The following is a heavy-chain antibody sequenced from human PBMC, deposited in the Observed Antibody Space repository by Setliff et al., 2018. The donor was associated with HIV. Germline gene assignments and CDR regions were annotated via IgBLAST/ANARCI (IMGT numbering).Heavy chain of an antibody. V-gene: IGHV1-18*01. CDR2: ISAYNGNT. CDR1: GYTLTELS. CDR3: ARDPGPTKFLEWPAYFVT. J-gene: IGHJ4*02. Sequence: ASVKVSCKVSGYTLTELSRHWVRQAPGKGLEWMGWISAYNGNTNYAQKLQGRVIMTTDTSTNTAYMELRSLRSDDTAVYYCARDPGPTKFLEWPAYFVTWGQGTLVTVSS. D-gene: IGHD3-3*01.